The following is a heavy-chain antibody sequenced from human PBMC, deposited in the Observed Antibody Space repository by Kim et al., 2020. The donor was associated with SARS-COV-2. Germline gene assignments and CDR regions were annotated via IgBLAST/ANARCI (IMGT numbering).Heavy chain of an antibody. J-gene: IGHJ4*02. CDR3: ARDHHSYYYGSGSPLNY. D-gene: IGHD3-10*01. V-gene: IGHV4-4*06. Sequence: LRGRVTMSVDTSKNQFSLKLSSVTAADTAVYYCARDHHSYYYGSGSPLNYWGQGTLVTVSS.